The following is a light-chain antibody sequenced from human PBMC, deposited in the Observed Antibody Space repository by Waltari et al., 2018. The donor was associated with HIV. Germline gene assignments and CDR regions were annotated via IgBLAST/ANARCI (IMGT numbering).Light chain of an antibody. Sequence: EIVLTQSPDTLSLSPGEGATLSCRASQSVTSTYLAWHQQKPGQPPRLLIYAASRRATGIPDRFSGSGSGTDFTLSISRLEPEDFAVYYCQQYGSPPSYTFGQGTKLEIK. CDR2: AAS. CDR1: QSVTSTY. J-gene: IGKJ2*01. CDR3: QQYGSPPSYT. V-gene: IGKV3-20*01.